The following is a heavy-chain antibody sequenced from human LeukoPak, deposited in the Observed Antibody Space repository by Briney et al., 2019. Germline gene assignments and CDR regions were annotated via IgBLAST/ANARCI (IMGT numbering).Heavy chain of an antibody. CDR3: ARQVTTATGTNWFDP. Sequence: SETLPLTCTVSGGSISSSYWSWIRQPPGKGLEWIGYIHHSGSIHYNPSLKSRVTMSVDTSKNQLSLKVNSVTAADTAFYYCARQVTTATGTNWFDPWGQGNLVTVSS. V-gene: IGHV4-59*08. CDR2: IHHSGSI. J-gene: IGHJ5*02. CDR1: GGSISSSY. D-gene: IGHD6-13*01.